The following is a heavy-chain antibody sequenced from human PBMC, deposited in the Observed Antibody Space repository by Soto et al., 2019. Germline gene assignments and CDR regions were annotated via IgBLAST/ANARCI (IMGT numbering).Heavy chain of an antibody. J-gene: IGHJ4*02. CDR2: MNPNSGNT. Sequence: ASVKVSCKASGYTFTSYDINWVRQATGQGLEWMGWMNPNSGNTGYAQKFQGRVTMTRNTSISTAYMELSSLRSEDTAVYYCARAQRYCSSTSCLYYFDYWGQGTLVTVSS. V-gene: IGHV1-8*01. CDR1: GYTFTSYD. CDR3: ARAQRYCSSTSCLYYFDY. D-gene: IGHD2-2*01.